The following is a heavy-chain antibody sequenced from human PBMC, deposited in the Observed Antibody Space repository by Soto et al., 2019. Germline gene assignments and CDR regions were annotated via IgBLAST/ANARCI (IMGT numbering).Heavy chain of an antibody. D-gene: IGHD3-22*01. CDR1: GGSISSGGYY. CDR2: IYYSGST. Sequence: SETLSLTCTVSGGSISSGGYYWSWIRQHPGKGLEWIGYIYYSGSTYYNPSLKSRVTISVDTSKNQFSLKLSSVTAADTAVYYCARALITMIVVNYWGQGTLVTVSS. CDR3: ARALITMIVVNY. V-gene: IGHV4-31*03. J-gene: IGHJ4*02.